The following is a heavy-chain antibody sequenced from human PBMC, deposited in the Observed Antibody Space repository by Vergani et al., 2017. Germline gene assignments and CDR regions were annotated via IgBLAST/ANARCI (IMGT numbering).Heavy chain of an antibody. CDR3: ARAGFYVYVCGSYRLRGGYYFDY. CDR2: INAGNGNT. J-gene: IGHJ4*02. D-gene: IGHD3-16*02. V-gene: IGHV1-3*01. Sequence: QVQLVQSGAEVKKPGASVKVSCKASGYTFTSYAMHWVRQAPGQRLEWMGWINAGNGNTKYSQKFQGRVTITRDTSASTAYMELSSLRSEDTAVYYCARAGFYVYVCGSYRLRGGYYFDYWGQGTLVTVSS. CDR1: GYTFTSYA.